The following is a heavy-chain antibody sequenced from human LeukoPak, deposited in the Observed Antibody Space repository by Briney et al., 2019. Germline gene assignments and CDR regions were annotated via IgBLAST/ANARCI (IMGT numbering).Heavy chain of an antibody. CDR3: ARACSGGSCHAGDY. Sequence: PGGSLRLSCAASGFTFSTYWMHWVRQAPGKGLVWVSRIKPDGSGTNYADSVKGRFTISRDNAKNTLYLQMNSLRAEETAVYYCARACSGGSCHAGDYWGQGTLVTVSS. CDR2: IKPDGSGT. J-gene: IGHJ4*02. D-gene: IGHD2-15*01. V-gene: IGHV3-74*01. CDR1: GFTFSTYW.